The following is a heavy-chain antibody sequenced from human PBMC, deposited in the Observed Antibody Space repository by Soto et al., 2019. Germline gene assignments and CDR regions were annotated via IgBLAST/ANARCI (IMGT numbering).Heavy chain of an antibody. Sequence: QVQLQQWGAGLLKPSETLSLTCAVYGGSFSGYYWSWIRQPPGKGLEWIGEINHSGSTNYNPPLKSRVTISVDTSKNQFSLKRSSVTAADTAVYYCARRPGIAVEGGHMDVWGKGTTVTVSS. D-gene: IGHD6-19*01. CDR3: ARRPGIAVEGGHMDV. J-gene: IGHJ6*03. V-gene: IGHV4-34*01. CDR2: INHSGST. CDR1: GGSFSGYY.